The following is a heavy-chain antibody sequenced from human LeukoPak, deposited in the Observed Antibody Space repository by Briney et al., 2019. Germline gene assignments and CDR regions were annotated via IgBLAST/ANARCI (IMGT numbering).Heavy chain of an antibody. D-gene: IGHD3-22*01. Sequence: QTGGSLRLSCAATGFTFDDYAMHWVRQAPGKGLEWVSGISWNSGSIGYADSVKGRFTISRDNAKNSLYLQMNSLRAEDTAVYYCARGGGVITPLEAFDIWGQGTMVTVSS. V-gene: IGHV3-9*01. CDR2: ISWNSGSI. J-gene: IGHJ3*02. CDR1: GFTFDDYA. CDR3: ARGGGVITPLEAFDI.